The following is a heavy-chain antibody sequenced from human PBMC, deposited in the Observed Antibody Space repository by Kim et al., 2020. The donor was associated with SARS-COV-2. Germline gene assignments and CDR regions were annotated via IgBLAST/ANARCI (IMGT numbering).Heavy chain of an antibody. J-gene: IGHJ6*02. D-gene: IGHD6-19*01. V-gene: IGHV3-30*04. Sequence: GGSLRLSCAASGFTFSSYAMHWVRQAPGKGLEWVAVISYDGSNKYYADSVKGRFTISRDNSKNTLYLQMNSLRAEDTAVYYCARVEAVAGTFGMDVWGQG. CDR1: GFTFSSYA. CDR3: ARVEAVAGTFGMDV. CDR2: ISYDGSNK.